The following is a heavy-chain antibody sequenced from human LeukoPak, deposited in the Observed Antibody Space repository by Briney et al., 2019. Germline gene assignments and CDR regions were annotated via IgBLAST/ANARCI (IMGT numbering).Heavy chain of an antibody. J-gene: IGHJ6*03. CDR2: IYYSGST. CDR3: ARLRGYYYYMDV. CDR1: GGSISSHY. V-gene: IGHV4-59*11. Sequence: SETLSLTCTVSGGSISSHYWSWIRQPPGKGLEWIGYIYYSGSTNYNPSLKSRVTISVDTSKNQFSLKLSSVTAADTAVYYCARLRGYYYYMDVWGKGTTVTV. D-gene: IGHD3-10*01.